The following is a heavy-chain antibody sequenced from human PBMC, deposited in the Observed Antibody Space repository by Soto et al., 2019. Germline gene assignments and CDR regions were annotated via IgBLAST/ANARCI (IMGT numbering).Heavy chain of an antibody. J-gene: IGHJ5*02. CDR1: GGTFSSYT. D-gene: IGHD4-17*01. CDR2: IIPILGIA. Sequence: QVQLVQSGAEVKKPGSSVKVSCKASGGTFSSYTISWVRQAPGQGLEWMGRIIPILGIANYAQKFQGRVTITEDKSTRTAYMELSSLRSEDTAVYYCARDRGTGYGDRWGQGTLVTVSS. CDR3: ARDRGTGYGDR. V-gene: IGHV1-69*08.